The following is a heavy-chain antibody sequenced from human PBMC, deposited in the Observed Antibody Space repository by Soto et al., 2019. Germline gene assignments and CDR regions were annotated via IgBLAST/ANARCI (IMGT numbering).Heavy chain of an antibody. V-gene: IGHV3-30*03. CDR1: GFSFSYYS. CDR3: ASPYCSGGRCYLTEYFQH. D-gene: IGHD2-15*01. J-gene: IGHJ1*01. Sequence: QVQLVESGGGVVQPGRSLRLSCAASGFSFSYYSMHWVRQAPGKGLEWVAVIAYDASKKYYADSVKGRFTISRDNSKNRLYLQMNSLRDEDTAVYYCASPYCSGGRCYLTEYFQHWGQGTLVTVSS. CDR2: IAYDASKK.